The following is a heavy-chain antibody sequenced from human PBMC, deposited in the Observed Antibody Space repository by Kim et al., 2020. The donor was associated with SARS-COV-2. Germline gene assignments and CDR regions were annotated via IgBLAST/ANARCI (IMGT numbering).Heavy chain of an antibody. D-gene: IGHD3-9*01. J-gene: IGHJ3*02. V-gene: IGHV1-69*13. CDR1: GGTFSSYA. CDR2: IIPIFGTA. Sequence: SVKVSCKASGGTFSSYAISWVRQAPGQGLEWMGGIIPIFGTANYAQKFQGRVTITADESTSTAYMELSSLRSEDTAVYYCARAHRELRYFDWLFPPDAFDIWGQGTMVTVPS. CDR3: ARAHRELRYFDWLFPPDAFDI.